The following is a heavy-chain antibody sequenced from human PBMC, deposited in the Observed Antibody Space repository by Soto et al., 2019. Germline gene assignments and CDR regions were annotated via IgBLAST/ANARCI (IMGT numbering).Heavy chain of an antibody. CDR2: IWYDGSNK. D-gene: IGHD7-27*01. CDR1: GFTFSSYG. CDR3: ARDPFWGYFDL. J-gene: IGHJ2*01. Sequence: QVQLVESGGGVVQPGRSLRLSCAASGFTFSSYGMHWVRQAPGKGLEWVAVIWYDGSNKYYADSVKGRFNISRDNSNNTLYLQMNSLRAEDTAVYYCARDPFWGYFDLWGRGTLVTVSS. V-gene: IGHV3-33*01.